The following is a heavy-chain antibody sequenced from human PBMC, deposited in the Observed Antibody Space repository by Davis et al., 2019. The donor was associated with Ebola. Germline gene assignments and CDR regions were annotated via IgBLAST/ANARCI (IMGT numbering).Heavy chain of an antibody. CDR3: ARRPLRFSYYYYGMDV. D-gene: IGHD3-3*01. J-gene: IGHJ6*02. CDR1: GGTFSSYA. CDR2: INAGNGNT. V-gene: IGHV1-3*01. Sequence: ASVKVSCKASGGTFSSYAISWVRQAPGQGLEWMGWINAGNGNTKYSQKFQGRVTITRDTSASTAYMELSSLRSEDTAVYYCARRPLRFSYYYYGMDVWGQGTTVTVSS.